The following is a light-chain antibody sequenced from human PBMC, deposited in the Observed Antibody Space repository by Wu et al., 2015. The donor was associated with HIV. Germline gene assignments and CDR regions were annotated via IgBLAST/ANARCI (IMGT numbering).Light chain of an antibody. J-gene: IGKJ5*01. CDR2: ETS. Sequence: EIVMTQSPATLSVSPGRRVTLSCRASQTIANKLAWYQQRPGQGPRLLIYETSTRATGIPARFSGRGSGTEFTLTISDMQSEDFAVYYCQQYKNWPPFTFGQGTRL. CDR1: QTIANK. CDR3: QQYKNWPPFT. V-gene: IGKV3-15*01.